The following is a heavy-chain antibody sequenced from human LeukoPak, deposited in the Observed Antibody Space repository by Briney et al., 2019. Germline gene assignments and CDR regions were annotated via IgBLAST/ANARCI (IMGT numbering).Heavy chain of an antibody. D-gene: IGHD1-7*01. CDR2: IYYSGST. Sequence: SETLSLTCTVSGGSISSYYWTWIRQPPGKGLEWIGSIYYSGSTYYNPSLKSRVTISVDTSKNQFSLKLSSVTAADTAVYYCARSDWNYHYFDYWGQGTLVTVSS. V-gene: IGHV4-59*05. J-gene: IGHJ4*02. CDR3: ARSDWNYHYFDY. CDR1: GGSISSYY.